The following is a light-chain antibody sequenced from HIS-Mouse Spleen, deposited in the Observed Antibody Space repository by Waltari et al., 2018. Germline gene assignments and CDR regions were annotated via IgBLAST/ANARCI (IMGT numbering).Light chain of an antibody. Sequence: QSALTQPASVSGSPGQSITIPCTRTSSDVGSYNLVSWYQQHPGKAPKLMIYEGSKRPSGVSNRFSGSKSGNTASLTISGLQAEDEADYYCCSYAGSNTWVFGGGTKLTVL. V-gene: IGLV2-23*01. CDR2: EGS. CDR1: SSDVGSYNL. J-gene: IGLJ3*02. CDR3: CSYAGSNTWV.